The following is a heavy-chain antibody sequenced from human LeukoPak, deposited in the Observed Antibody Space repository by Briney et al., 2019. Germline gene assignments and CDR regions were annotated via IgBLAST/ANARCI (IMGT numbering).Heavy chain of an antibody. J-gene: IGHJ4*02. D-gene: IGHD5/OR15-5a*01. CDR1: GGSFIGYY. CDR3: ATDYGDVYD. Sequence: PSETLSLSCTVYGGSFIGYYWSWIRQPPGKGLQWIGEIDHNGNTNYIPSLKSRLTISVDTSKNQFSLRLTAVTAADTAVYYCATDYGDVYDWGQGTLVTVSS. CDR2: IDHNGNT. V-gene: IGHV4-34*01.